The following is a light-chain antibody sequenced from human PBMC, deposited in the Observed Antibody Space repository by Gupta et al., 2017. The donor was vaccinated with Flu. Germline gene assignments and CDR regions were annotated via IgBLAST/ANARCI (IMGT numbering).Light chain of an antibody. Sequence: SPGERATLSCRASQSISSRFLAWYQQKPGQAPRLLIYGASRRATGLPDRFCGSGSGTEFTLTISRLEPEDFAVYYCQQSGSSPWTFGQRPTG. CDR2: GAS. J-gene: IGKJ1*01. CDR3: QQSGSSPWT. CDR1: QSISSRF. V-gene: IGKV3-20*01.